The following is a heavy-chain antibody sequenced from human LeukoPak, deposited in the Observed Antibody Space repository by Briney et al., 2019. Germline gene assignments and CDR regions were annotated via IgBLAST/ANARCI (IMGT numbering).Heavy chain of an antibody. CDR3: ARAEWLLTDY. D-gene: IGHD3-3*01. CDR2: IYHSGST. CDR1: GYSISSGYY. J-gene: IGHJ4*02. Sequence: SETLSLNCTVSGYSISSGYYWGWIRQPPGKGLEWIGSIYHSGSTYYNPSLKSRVTISVDTSKNQFSLKLSSVTAADTAVYYCARAEWLLTDYWGQGTLVTVSS. V-gene: IGHV4-38-2*02.